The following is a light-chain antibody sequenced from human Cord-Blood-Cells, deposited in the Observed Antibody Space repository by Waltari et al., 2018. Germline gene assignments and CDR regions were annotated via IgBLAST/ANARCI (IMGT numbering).Light chain of an antibody. Sequence: QSALTQPASVSGSPGPSIPISCTGTSSDVGGYNYVSWYQQHPGNAPKLMSYDVSNRPSGVYNRFSGSKSGNTASLTISGLQAQDEADYYCSSYTSSSTYVFGTGTKVTVL. J-gene: IGLJ1*01. CDR2: DVS. CDR3: SSYTSSSTYV. V-gene: IGLV2-14*03. CDR1: SSDVGGYNY.